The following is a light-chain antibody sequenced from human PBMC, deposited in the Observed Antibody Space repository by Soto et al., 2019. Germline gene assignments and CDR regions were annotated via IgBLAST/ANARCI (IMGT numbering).Light chain of an antibody. CDR3: SSYAGSNNLV. V-gene: IGLV2-8*01. CDR2: EVS. CDR1: SSDVGGYNY. Sequence: QSVLTQPPSSSGSPGQSVTISCTGTSSDVGGYNYVSWYQQHPGKAPKLMIFEVSKRPSGVPDRFSGSKSGNTAFLIVSGLQVEDEADYYCSSYAGSNNLVFGGGTKVTV. J-gene: IGLJ2*01.